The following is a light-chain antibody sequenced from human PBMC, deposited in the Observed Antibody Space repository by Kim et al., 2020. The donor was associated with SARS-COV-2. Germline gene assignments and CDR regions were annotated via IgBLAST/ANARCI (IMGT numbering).Light chain of an antibody. V-gene: IGKV3D-15*03. CDR1: QSVTNS. CDR2: DTS. CDR3: QQYNNWPPFT. J-gene: IGKJ5*01. Sequence: EVVMTQSPPSLSVSPGDRATLSCRPSQSVTNSLAGYQQKPGQAPRLLIYDTSVRATGIPARFSGSGSGTRFTLTISIVQSEDSAVYFCQQYNNWPPFTFGQGTRLEIK.